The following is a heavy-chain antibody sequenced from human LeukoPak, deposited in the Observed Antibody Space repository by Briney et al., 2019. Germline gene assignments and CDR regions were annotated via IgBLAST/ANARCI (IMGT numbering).Heavy chain of an antibody. CDR3: SRENGAFSPFGY. D-gene: IGHD2-8*01. J-gene: IGHJ4*02. CDR1: GGSISNTNW. Sequence: PSETLSLTCGVSGGSISNTNWWSWVRQPPGQGLEWIGEISLTGLTHYNPSLESRVTVSLDKSKNQLSLNLTSVAAADTAVYYCSRENGAFSPFGYWGQGTLVTV. CDR2: ISLTGLT. V-gene: IGHV4-4*02.